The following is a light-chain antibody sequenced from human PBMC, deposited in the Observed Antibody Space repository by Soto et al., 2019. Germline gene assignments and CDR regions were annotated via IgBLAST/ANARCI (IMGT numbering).Light chain of an antibody. CDR1: QSIISW. J-gene: IGKJ4*01. V-gene: IGKV1-5*01. CDR3: QQSYSTPLT. Sequence: DIQIPQSPSTLSASLGDRLTITFRASQSIISWLAWYQQTPGKAHNLLLYDASSLESGVPSRFRGGGSGTNFTLTISSLQPEDFATYNCQQSYSTPLTFGGGTKVDI. CDR2: DAS.